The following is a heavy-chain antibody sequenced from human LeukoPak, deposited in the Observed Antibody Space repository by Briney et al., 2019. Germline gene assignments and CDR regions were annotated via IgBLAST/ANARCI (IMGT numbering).Heavy chain of an antibody. J-gene: IGHJ4*02. D-gene: IGHD1-26*01. CDR3: ARHSGSTRAFDY. V-gene: IGHV3-53*01. CDR2: IYSGGST. CDR1: GFTVSSNY. Sequence: GGSLRLSCAASGFTVSSNYMSWVRQAPGKGQEWVSVIYSGGSTYYADSVKGRFTISRDNSKNTLYLQMNSLRAEDTAVYYCARHSGSTRAFDYWGQGTLVTVSS.